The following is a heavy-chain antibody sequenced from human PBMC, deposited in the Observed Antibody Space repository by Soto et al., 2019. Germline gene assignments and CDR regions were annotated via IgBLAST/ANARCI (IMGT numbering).Heavy chain of an antibody. CDR2: IYWDDYK. CDR1: GFSLSTSGVG. V-gene: IGHV2-5*02. J-gene: IGHJ4*02. Sequence: QITLKESGPTLVKPTQTLTLTCTFSGFSLSTSGVGVGWIRQPPGKALEWLAVIYWDDYKHYSPSLKSRLTXXKXXSKNPVVLTMTNMDPVDTATYYCAHKGYGDYPLDYWGQGTLLTVSS. CDR3: AHKGYGDYPLDY. D-gene: IGHD4-17*01.